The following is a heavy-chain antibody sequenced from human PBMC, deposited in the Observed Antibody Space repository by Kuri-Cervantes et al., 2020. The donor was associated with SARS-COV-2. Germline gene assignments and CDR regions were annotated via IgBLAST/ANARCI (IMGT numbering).Heavy chain of an antibody. CDR1: GFTFSSYG. Sequence: GGSLRLSCAASGFTFSSYGMHWVRQAPGKGLEWVVFIRYDGSDKYYADSVKGRFTISRDNSKNTLYLQMNSLRAEDTAVYYCAKDLGYCSGGGCYADHFDYWGQGTLVTVSS. CDR3: AKDLGYCSGGGCYADHFDY. J-gene: IGHJ4*02. D-gene: IGHD2-15*01. V-gene: IGHV3-30*02. CDR2: IRYDGSDK.